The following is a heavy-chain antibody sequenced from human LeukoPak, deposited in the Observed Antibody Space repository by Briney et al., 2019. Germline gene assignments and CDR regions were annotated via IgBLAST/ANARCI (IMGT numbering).Heavy chain of an antibody. CDR2: ISSSSSYI. CDR3: HQVILTGYYPLDY. Sequence: NTGGSLRLSCAASGFTFSSYSMNWVRQAPGKGLEWVSSISSSSSYIYYADSVKGRFTISRDNAKNSLYLQMNSLRAEDTAVYYCHQVILTGYYPLDYWGQGTLVTVSS. D-gene: IGHD3-9*01. V-gene: IGHV3-21*01. J-gene: IGHJ4*02. CDR1: GFTFSSYS.